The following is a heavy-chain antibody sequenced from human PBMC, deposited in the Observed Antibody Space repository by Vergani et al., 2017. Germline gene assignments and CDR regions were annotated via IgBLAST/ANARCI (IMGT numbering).Heavy chain of an antibody. CDR2: VSFRGDT. Sequence: QVKLQESGPGLVKPSETLSLTCTVSGASVNSYYWSWIRQPPGKGLEWMGYVSFRGDTLYDPSVKGRMTISLNTSSNQFSLYLTSVTAADTAVYYCARGGYSSSWTFDYWGQGTLVTVSS. CDR3: ARGGYSSSWTFDY. J-gene: IGHJ4*02. D-gene: IGHD6-13*01. V-gene: IGHV4-59*02. CDR1: GASVNSYY.